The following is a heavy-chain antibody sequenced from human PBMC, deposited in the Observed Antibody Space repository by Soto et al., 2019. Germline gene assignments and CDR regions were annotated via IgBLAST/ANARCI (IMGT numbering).Heavy chain of an antibody. CDR3: AKVHGSGNYHNFPDY. V-gene: IGHV3-23*01. CDR1: VFTFSTYA. D-gene: IGHD3-10*01. Sequence: PWWSLRLSCSASVFTFSTYAISWFRQAPGKGLEWVSLISGSGGSTYYADSVKGRFTISRDNSKNTLYLQMNSLRAEDTAVYYCAKVHGSGNYHNFPDYWGQGTLVTV. J-gene: IGHJ4*02. CDR2: ISGSGGST.